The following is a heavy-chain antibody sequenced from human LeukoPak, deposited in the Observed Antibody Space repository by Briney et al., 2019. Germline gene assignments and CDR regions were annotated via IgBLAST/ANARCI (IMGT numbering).Heavy chain of an antibody. D-gene: IGHD1-1*01. Sequence: SGPTLVKPTQTLTLTCTFSGFSLRTKGVGVGWIRQPPGKTLEWLSLIYWDDDKRYHPSLRTRLTITRDTSNNQVVFTMTDMDPVDTATYYCVHRSMTATQAPLPFDFWGPGTFITVSS. CDR2: IYWDDDK. CDR1: GFSLRTKGVG. J-gene: IGHJ4*02. V-gene: IGHV2-5*02. CDR3: VHRSMTATQAPLPFDF.